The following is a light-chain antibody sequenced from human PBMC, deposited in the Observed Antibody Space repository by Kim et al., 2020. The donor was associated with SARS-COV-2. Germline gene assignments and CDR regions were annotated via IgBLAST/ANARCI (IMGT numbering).Light chain of an antibody. CDR2: DAS. J-gene: IGKJ4*01. Sequence: DIQMTQSPSSLSASVGDRVTITCQASQDISNYLNWYQQKPGKAPKLLIYDASNLETGVPSRFSGSGSGTDFTFTISSLQPDDFATYYCQQCNSYPLTFGGGTKVDIK. CDR3: QQCNSYPLT. V-gene: IGKV1-33*01. CDR1: QDISNY.